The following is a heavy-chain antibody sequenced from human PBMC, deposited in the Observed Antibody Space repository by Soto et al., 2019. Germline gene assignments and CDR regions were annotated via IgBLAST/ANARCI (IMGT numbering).Heavy chain of an antibody. CDR3: ARRARVRGVVDH. D-gene: IGHD3-10*01. CDR2: INHSGST. CDR1: GGSFSGYY. J-gene: IGHJ4*02. Sequence: QVQLQQWGAGLLKPSETLSLTCAVYGGSFSGYYWSWIRQPPGQGLEWIGEINHSGSTNYNPSLKSRVTISVDTSKNQFSLKLSSVTAADTAVYYCARRARVRGVVDHWGQGTLDTVSS. V-gene: IGHV4-34*01.